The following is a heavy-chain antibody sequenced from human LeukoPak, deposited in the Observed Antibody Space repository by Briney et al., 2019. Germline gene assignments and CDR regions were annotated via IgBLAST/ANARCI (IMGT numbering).Heavy chain of an antibody. CDR3: ARGEYYDSSGSHSHWAFDY. Sequence: GGSLRLSCTASGFTFNRDWTAWVRQAPGKGLEWVANIKEDGSEKNYVDSVKGRFTISRDNAENSVYLQMNSLRAGDTAVYYCARGEYYDSSGSHSHWAFDYWGQGTLVTVSS. CDR2: IKEDGSEK. D-gene: IGHD3-22*01. V-gene: IGHV3-7*01. J-gene: IGHJ4*02. CDR1: GFTFNRDW.